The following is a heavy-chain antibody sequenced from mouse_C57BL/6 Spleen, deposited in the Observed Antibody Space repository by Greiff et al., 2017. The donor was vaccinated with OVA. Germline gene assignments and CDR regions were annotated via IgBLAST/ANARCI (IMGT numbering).Heavy chain of an antibody. V-gene: IGHV1-52*01. D-gene: IGHD1-1*01. CDR1: GYTFTSYW. J-gene: IGHJ2*01. CDR2: IDPSDSAT. Sequence: QVQLQQPGAELVRPGSSVKLSCKASGYTFTSYWMHWVKQRPIQGLEWIGNIDPSDSATHYNQKFKDKATLTVDKSSSTAYMQLSSLTSEDSAVYYCAGGITTVVLDYWGQGTTLTVSS. CDR3: AGGITTVVLDY.